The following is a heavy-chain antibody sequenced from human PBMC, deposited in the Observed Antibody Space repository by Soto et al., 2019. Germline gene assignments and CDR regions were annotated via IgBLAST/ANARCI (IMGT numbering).Heavy chain of an antibody. D-gene: IGHD2-8*02. J-gene: IGHJ4*02. V-gene: IGHV4-4*02. CDR3: ARDKITGLFDY. Sequence: SETLSLTCTVSGDTVSSTRWWSWVRLHPGRGLEWIGDIYHIGSTYYNPSLKSRVTISVDKSKNQFSLKLTSVTAADTAVYYCARDKITGLFDYWGQGTLVTVS. CDR2: IYHIGST. CDR1: GDTVSSTRW.